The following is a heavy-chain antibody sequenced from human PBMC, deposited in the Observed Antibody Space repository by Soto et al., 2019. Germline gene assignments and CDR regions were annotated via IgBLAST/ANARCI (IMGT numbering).Heavy chain of an antibody. CDR2: IYYSGST. CDR3: ASRHSSPYFDY. J-gene: IGHJ4*02. V-gene: IGHV4-30-4*01. D-gene: IGHD6-13*01. CDR1: GVSISSGDYY. Sequence: SETLSLTCTFSGVSISSGDYYWSWIRQPPGKGLEWIGSIYYSGSTYYNPSLKSRVTISVNTSKNQFSLKLNSVTAEDTAVYYCASRHSSPYFDYWGQGTLVTVSS.